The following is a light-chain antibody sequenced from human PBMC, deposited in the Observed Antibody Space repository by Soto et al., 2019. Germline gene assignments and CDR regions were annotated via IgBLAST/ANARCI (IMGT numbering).Light chain of an antibody. J-gene: IGLJ3*02. CDR1: SSNIGNNY. Sequence: QSVLTQPPSVSAAPGQTVTISCSGSSSNIGNNYVSWYQQLPGTAPKLLIKDNNVRPSGIPDRFSGSKSGTSATLGITGLQTGDEADYYCATWDSSLSAAKVFGGGTKLTVL. CDR3: ATWDSSLSAAKV. CDR2: DNN. V-gene: IGLV1-51*01.